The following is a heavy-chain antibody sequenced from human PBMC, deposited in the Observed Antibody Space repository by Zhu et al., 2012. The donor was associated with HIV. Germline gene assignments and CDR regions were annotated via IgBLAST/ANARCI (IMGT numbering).Heavy chain of an antibody. CDR1: GASVSSGNHY. Sequence: QVQLQESGPRLVKPSETLSLTCTVSGASVSSGNHYWSWIRQPPGKGLEWIGNIYYSGNTNYNISLKSRVIISVDVSKNQFSLNVKSVTAADTAEYYCARGRASSENYWYFDVWSPGTPGHCLL. CDR2: IYYSGNT. CDR3: ARGRASSENYWYFDV. D-gene: IGHD6-6*01. J-gene: IGHJ2*01. V-gene: IGHV4-61*01.